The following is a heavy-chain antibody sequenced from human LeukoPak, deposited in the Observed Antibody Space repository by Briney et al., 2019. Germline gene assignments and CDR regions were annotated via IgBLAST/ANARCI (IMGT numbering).Heavy chain of an antibody. J-gene: IGHJ3*02. CDR3: ARVGYYYDSSGYYGAIDI. CDR2: INPSGGST. Sequence: ASVKVSCKASGYTFTSYYMHWVRQAPRQGLEWMGIINPSGGSTSYAQKFQGRVTMTRDTSTSTVYMELSSLRSEDTAVYYCARVGYYYDSSGYYGAIDIWGQGTMVTVSS. V-gene: IGHV1-46*03. CDR1: GYTFTSYY. D-gene: IGHD3-22*01.